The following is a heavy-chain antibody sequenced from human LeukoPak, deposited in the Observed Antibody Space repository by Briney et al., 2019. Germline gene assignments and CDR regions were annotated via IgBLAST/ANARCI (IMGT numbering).Heavy chain of an antibody. Sequence: PGGSLRLSCAASGFTFRNYGMHWVRQAPGKGLEWVAFIRYDGSNKYYVDSVNGRFTISRDNSKNTLYLQMNSLRAVDTAVYYCAKDRQWLVPGAFDIWDQGTMVTVSS. V-gene: IGHV3-30*02. CDR1: GFTFRNYG. CDR3: AKDRQWLVPGAFDI. J-gene: IGHJ3*02. CDR2: IRYDGSNK. D-gene: IGHD6-19*01.